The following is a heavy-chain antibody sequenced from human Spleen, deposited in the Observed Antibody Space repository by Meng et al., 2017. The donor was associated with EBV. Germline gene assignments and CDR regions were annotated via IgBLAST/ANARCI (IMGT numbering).Heavy chain of an antibody. V-gene: IGHV1-69*01. D-gene: IGHD3-10*01. J-gene: IGHJ4*02. CDR1: GVPFRNYA. Sequence: VHLGQSGAGVQKPGSSVNVPWKTSGVPFRNYAMSWVRQAPGQGLEWLGGFLPTLGAPNYAQKFHGRVSITADESTSTHYMDLSSLRSEDTAVYYCASESGRGYTPDYWGQGTLVTVSS. CDR3: ASESGRGYTPDY. CDR2: FLPTLGAP.